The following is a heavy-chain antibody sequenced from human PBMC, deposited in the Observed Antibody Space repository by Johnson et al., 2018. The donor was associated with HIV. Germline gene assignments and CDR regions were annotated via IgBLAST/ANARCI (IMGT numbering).Heavy chain of an antibody. Sequence: QVQLVESGGGVVQPGRSLRLSCAASAFTFSSFGMHWVRKAPGKGLEWVSFIRSDGINKYYVDSVKGRFTISRDNSKNTLYLQMNSLRAEDTAVYYCVRDSLQQPDAFDIWGQGTMVTVSS. D-gene: IGHD6-13*01. CDR1: AFTFSSFG. J-gene: IGHJ3*02. CDR2: IRSDGINK. CDR3: VRDSLQQPDAFDI. V-gene: IGHV3-30*02.